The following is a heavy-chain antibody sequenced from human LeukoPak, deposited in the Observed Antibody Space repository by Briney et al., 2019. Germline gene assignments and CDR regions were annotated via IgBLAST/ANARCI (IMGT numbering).Heavy chain of an antibody. V-gene: IGHV7-4-1*02. Sequence: ASVKVSCKASGYTFTSYAMNWVRQAPGQGLEWMGWINTNTGNPTYAQGFTGRFVFSLDTSVSTAYLQISSLKAEDTAVYYCASRTAMVTGYYYYMDVWGKGTTVTVSS. CDR3: ASRTAMVTGYYYYMDV. J-gene: IGHJ6*03. D-gene: IGHD5-18*01. CDR1: GYTFTSYA. CDR2: INTNTGNP.